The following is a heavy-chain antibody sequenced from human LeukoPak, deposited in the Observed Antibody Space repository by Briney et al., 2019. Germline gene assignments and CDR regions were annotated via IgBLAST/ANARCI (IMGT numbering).Heavy chain of an antibody. Sequence: GGSLRLSCTVSGFTVSSNSMSWVRQAPGKGLEWVSYISSSSSTIYYADSVKGRFTISRDNAKNSLYLQMNSLRAEDTAVYYCARDGSYGHFDYYYYYMDVWGKGTTVTVSS. J-gene: IGHJ6*03. CDR3: ARDGSYGHFDYYYYYMDV. D-gene: IGHD5-18*01. CDR1: GFTVSSNS. V-gene: IGHV3-48*01. CDR2: ISSSSSTI.